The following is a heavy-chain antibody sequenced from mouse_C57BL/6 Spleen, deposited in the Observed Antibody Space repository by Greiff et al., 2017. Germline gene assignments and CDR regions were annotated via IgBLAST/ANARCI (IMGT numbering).Heavy chain of an antibody. J-gene: IGHJ3*01. V-gene: IGHV1-53*01. Sequence: QVQLQQPGTELVKPGASVKLSCKASGYTFTSYWMHWVKQRPGQGLEWIGNINPRNGGTNYNEKFKSKATLTVDKSSSTAYMHLSSLTSEGSAVYYCARRGVRLAWFAYGGKETLVTVSA. CDR1: GYTFTSYW. CDR3: ARRGVRLAWFAY. D-gene: IGHD1-2*01. CDR2: INPRNGGT.